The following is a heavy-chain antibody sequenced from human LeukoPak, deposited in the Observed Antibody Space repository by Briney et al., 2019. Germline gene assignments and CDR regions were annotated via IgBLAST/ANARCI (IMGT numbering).Heavy chain of an antibody. J-gene: IGHJ4*02. CDR3: ARENNDYGGKKAFDY. CDR1: GGSSRSGDYF. CDR2: IHYSGNT. D-gene: IGHD4-23*01. V-gene: IGHV4-30-4*01. Sequence: ASQTLSLTCAVSGGSSRSGDYFWSWIRQPPGKGLEWFGHIHYSGNTYYDPSLKSRVSISVDTSKNQFSLKLSSVTAADTAVYYCARENNDYGGKKAFDYWGQGTLVTVSS.